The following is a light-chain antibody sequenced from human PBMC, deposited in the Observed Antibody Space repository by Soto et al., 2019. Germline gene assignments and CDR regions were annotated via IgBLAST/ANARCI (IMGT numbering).Light chain of an antibody. J-gene: IGKJ1*01. CDR1: HSVGST. V-gene: IGKV3D-15*01. CDR3: QQYDSSPRT. Sequence: ETVMTQSPATLSVSPGESATLSCRSSHSVGSTLAWYQQKPGLAPRLLISGASNRAAGIPDRFSGSGSGTDFTLTISRLEPEDFAVYYYQQYDSSPRTFGQGTKVDI. CDR2: GAS.